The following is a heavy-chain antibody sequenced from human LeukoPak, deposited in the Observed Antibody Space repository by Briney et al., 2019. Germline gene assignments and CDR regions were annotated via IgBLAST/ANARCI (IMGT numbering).Heavy chain of an antibody. D-gene: IGHD3-10*01. CDR3: AKGYYGSTPYGMDV. CDR2: ISWNSGSI. CDR1: GFTFDDYA. Sequence: GGSLRLSCAASGFTFDDYAMHWVRQAPGKGLEWVSGISWNSGSIGYADSVKGRFTISRDNAKNSLYLQMNSLRAEDTALYYCAKGYYGSTPYGMDVWGQGTTVTVSS. V-gene: IGHV3-9*01. J-gene: IGHJ6*02.